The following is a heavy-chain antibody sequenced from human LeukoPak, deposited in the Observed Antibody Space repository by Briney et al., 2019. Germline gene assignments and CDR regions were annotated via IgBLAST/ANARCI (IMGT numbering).Heavy chain of an antibody. CDR2: IYTSGST. V-gene: IGHV4-61*02. Sequence: SQTLSLTCTVSGGSISSGSYYWRWIRQPAGKGLEWIGRIYTSGSTNYNPSLKSRVTISVDTSKNQFSLKLSSVTAADTAVYYCARGLREQWLVNGPFDYWGQGTLVTVSS. D-gene: IGHD6-19*01. J-gene: IGHJ4*02. CDR1: GGSISSGSYY. CDR3: ARGLREQWLVNGPFDY.